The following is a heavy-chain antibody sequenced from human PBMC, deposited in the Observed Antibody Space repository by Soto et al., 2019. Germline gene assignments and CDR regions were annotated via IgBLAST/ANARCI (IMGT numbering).Heavy chain of an antibody. V-gene: IGHV3-23*01. J-gene: IGHJ4*02. CDR2: ISGSGGST. CDR1: GFTFSSYA. D-gene: IGHD6-13*01. Sequence: EVQLLESGGGLVQPGGSLRLSCAASGFTFSSYAMSWVRQAPGKGLEWVSAISGSGGSTYYADSVKGRFTISRDNSKNTLYLQMNSLRAEDTAVYYYAKREQLAGAPYYFDYWGQGTLVTVSS. CDR3: AKREQLAGAPYYFDY.